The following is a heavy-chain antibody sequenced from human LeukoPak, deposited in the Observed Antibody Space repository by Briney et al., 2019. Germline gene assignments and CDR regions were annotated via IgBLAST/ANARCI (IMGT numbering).Heavy chain of an antibody. Sequence: SETLSLTCTVSGGSISSYYWSWIRQPPGKGLEWIGYIYYSGSTSYNPSLKTRVTISVDTSKNQFSLKLSSVTAADTAVYYCARHGGYSYGPFDYWGQGTLVTVSS. J-gene: IGHJ4*02. CDR3: ARHGGYSYGPFDY. D-gene: IGHD5-18*01. V-gene: IGHV4-59*08. CDR1: GGSISSYY. CDR2: IYYSGST.